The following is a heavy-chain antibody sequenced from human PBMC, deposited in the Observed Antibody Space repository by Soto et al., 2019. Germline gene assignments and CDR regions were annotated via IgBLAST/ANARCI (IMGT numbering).Heavy chain of an antibody. Sequence: GGSLRLSCAASGFTFGSYGMSWVRQAPGKGLEWVSAISASGATMFYAASVKGRFTISRDNSKNTLFLQMSSLRGEDTAVYFCAKLYDFWSGPRYYFDYWGQGTLVTVSS. CDR1: GFTFGSYG. V-gene: IGHV3-23*01. J-gene: IGHJ4*02. CDR2: ISASGATM. D-gene: IGHD3-3*01. CDR3: AKLYDFWSGPRYYFDY.